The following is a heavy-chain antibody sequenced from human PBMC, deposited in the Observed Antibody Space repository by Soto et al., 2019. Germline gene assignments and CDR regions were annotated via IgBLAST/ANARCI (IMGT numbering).Heavy chain of an antibody. D-gene: IGHD6-19*01. J-gene: IGHJ3*02. V-gene: IGHV3-30-3*01. CDR2: ISYDGSNK. CDR1: GFTFSSYA. CDR3: ARDPLQWLDAVGAFDI. Sequence: QVQLVESGGGVVQPGRSLRLSCAASGFTFSSYAMHWVRQAPGKGLEWVAVISYDGSNKYYADSVKGRFNISRDNSKKTLFLQMNSLRAEDTAVYYCARDPLQWLDAVGAFDIWGQGTMVTVSS.